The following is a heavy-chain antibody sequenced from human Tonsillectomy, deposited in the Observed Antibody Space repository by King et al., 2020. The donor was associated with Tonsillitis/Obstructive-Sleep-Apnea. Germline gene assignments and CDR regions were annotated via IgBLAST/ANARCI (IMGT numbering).Heavy chain of an antibody. Sequence: LQLQESGPGLVKPSETLSLTCTVSGGSISSSSFYGGWLRPPPRHGLPWIGSIHHSASTYYNPPLTRRVTISVDTSKNQFSLTLSPVTAAETAVYYCARHINGDDAFDIWGQGTMVTVSS. D-gene: IGHD3-10*01. CDR2: IHHSAST. J-gene: IGHJ3*02. V-gene: IGHV4-39*01. CDR3: ARHINGDDAFDI. CDR1: GGSISSSSFY.